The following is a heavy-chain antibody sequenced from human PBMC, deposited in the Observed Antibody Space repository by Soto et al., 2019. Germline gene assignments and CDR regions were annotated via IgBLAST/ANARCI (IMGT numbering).Heavy chain of an antibody. J-gene: IGHJ4*02. Sequence: PSETLSLTCTVSGGSIVGSSYYWGWIRQPPGKGLEWIGSIYYTGTTYYSPSLQSRVTISFDTSKNQVSLKFTSVTAADTAVYFCSRGSFYYENSGYYYGDWGQGALVTVSS. V-gene: IGHV4-39*01. CDR3: SRGSFYYENSGYYYGD. CDR2: IYYTGTT. CDR1: GGSIVGSSYY. D-gene: IGHD3-22*01.